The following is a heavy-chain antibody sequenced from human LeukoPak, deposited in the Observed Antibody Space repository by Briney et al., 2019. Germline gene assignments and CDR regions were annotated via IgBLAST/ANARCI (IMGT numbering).Heavy chain of an antibody. J-gene: IGHJ4*02. D-gene: IGHD3-3*01. Sequence: GGSLRLSCAASGFTFSSYAMSWVRQAPGKGLEWVSVIYSGGSTYYADSVKGRFTISRDNSKNTLYLQMNSLRAEDTAVYYCARVRSGPYYFDYWGQGTLVTVSS. CDR1: GFTFSSYA. V-gene: IGHV3-66*01. CDR2: IYSGGST. CDR3: ARVRSGPYYFDY.